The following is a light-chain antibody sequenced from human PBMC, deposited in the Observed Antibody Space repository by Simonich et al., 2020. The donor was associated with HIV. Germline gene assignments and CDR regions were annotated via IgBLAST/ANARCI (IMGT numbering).Light chain of an antibody. CDR2: WAS. CDR1: QNVLYSFNNKNY. J-gene: IGKJ1*01. CDR3: QQYYSTPWT. Sequence: DIVMTQSPDSLAVSLGERATLYCKSSQNVLYSFNNKNYLAWYQQKPGQPPNLLIYWASTRESGVPDRVSGSGSGTHFSLNISSLQAEDVAVYYCQQYYSTPWTFGQGTKVEIK. V-gene: IGKV4-1*01.